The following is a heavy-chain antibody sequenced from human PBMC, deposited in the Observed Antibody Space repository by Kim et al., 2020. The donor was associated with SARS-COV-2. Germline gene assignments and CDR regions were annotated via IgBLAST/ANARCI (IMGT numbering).Heavy chain of an antibody. V-gene: IGHV4-59*08. J-gene: IGHJ5*02. D-gene: IGHD6-13*01. CDR3: ARHSPYFIAAAGKPNWFDP. Sequence: SRVTISVDTSKNQFSLKLSSVTAADTAVYYCARHSPYFIAAAGKPNWFDPWGQGTLVTVSS.